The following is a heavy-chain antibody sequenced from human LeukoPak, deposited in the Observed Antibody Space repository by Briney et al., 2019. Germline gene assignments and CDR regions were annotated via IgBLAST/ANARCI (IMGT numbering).Heavy chain of an antibody. V-gene: IGHV4-59*08. J-gene: IGHJ3*02. Sequence: SETLSLTCTVSGGSISSYYWSWIRQPPGKGLEWIGYIYYSGSTNYNPSLKSRVTISVDTSKNQFSLKLSSVTAADTAVYYCARAEFPTDAFDIWGQGTMVTVSS. CDR3: ARAEFPTDAFDI. CDR1: GGSISSYY. D-gene: IGHD1-14*01. CDR2: IYYSGST.